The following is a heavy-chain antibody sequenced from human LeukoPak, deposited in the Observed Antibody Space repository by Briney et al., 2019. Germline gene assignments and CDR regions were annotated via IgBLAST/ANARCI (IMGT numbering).Heavy chain of an antibody. V-gene: IGHV4-39*01. CDR1: DGSISGVSYY. D-gene: IGHD1-26*01. Sequence: PSETLSLTCAVSDGSISGVSYYWGWIRQPPGTGLEWIGTIYFSGTTYHNPSLKSRVTIFVDTSNNEFSLRLSSVTAADTAVYFCARAQPYTGSYHSFDYWGRGTLVTVSS. CDR2: IYFSGTT. CDR3: ARAQPYTGSYHSFDY. J-gene: IGHJ4*02.